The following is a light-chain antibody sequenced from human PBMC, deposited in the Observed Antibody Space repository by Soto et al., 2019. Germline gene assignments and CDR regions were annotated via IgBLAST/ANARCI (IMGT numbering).Light chain of an antibody. CDR3: AAWDDSLSGVV. J-gene: IGLJ3*02. V-gene: IGLV1-47*02. CDR1: SSNIGTNF. CDR2: TND. Sequence: QSVLTQPPSASETPGQRVTMSCSGSSSNIGTNFVYWYQQLPGTAPTLLIYTNDQRPSGVPDRFSGSKSGTSASLAISGLRSEDEADYYCAAWDDSLSGVVFGGGTKLTVL.